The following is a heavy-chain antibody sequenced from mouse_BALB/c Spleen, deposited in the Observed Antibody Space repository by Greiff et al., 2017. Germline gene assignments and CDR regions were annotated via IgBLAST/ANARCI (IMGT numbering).Heavy chain of an antibody. Sequence: EVQLQESGPGLVKPSQSLSLTCTVTGYSITSDYAWNWIRQFPGNKLEWMGYISYSGSTSYNPSLKSRISITRDTSKNQFFLQLNSVTTEDTATYYCARDPLTGTWADWGQGTLVTVSA. CDR1: GYSITSDYA. V-gene: IGHV3-2*02. CDR3: ARDPLTGTWAD. CDR2: ISYSGST. J-gene: IGHJ3*01. D-gene: IGHD4-1*01.